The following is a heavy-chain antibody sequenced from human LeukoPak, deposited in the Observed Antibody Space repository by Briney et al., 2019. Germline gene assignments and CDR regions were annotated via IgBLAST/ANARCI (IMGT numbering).Heavy chain of an antibody. CDR2: ISYDGSNK. J-gene: IGHJ4*02. CDR1: GFTFSSYG. Sequence: SGGSLRLSCAASGFTFSSYGMHWVRQAPGKGLEWVAVISYDGSNKYYADSVKGRFAISRDNSKNTLYLQMNSLRAEDTAVYYCAKDDIVATAFDYWGQGTLVTVSS. D-gene: IGHD5-12*01. V-gene: IGHV3-30*18. CDR3: AKDDIVATAFDY.